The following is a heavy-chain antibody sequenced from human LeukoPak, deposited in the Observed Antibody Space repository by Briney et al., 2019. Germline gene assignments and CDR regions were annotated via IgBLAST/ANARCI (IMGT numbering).Heavy chain of an antibody. D-gene: IGHD3-22*01. Sequence: GESLKISCKGSGYRFTSYWIGWVRQLPGKGLEWMGIIYPGDSDTRYSPSFQGQVTISADKSISTAYLQWSSLKASDTAIYYCARHSGDSSGYFNVFDIWGQGTMVTVSS. CDR3: ARHSGDSSGYFNVFDI. V-gene: IGHV5-51*01. CDR2: IYPGDSDT. J-gene: IGHJ3*02. CDR1: GYRFTSYW.